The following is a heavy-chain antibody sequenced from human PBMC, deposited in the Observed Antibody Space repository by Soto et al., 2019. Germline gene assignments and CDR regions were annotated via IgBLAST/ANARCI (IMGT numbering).Heavy chain of an antibody. CDR2: ISYDGSNK. CDR3: ARDLDEFWSGYETPASGYYYGMDV. J-gene: IGHJ6*02. Sequence: QVQLVESGGGVVQPGRSLRLSCAASGFTFSSYAMHWVRQAPGKGLEWVAVISYDGSNKYYADSVKGRFTISRDNSKNTLYLQMNSLRAEDTAVYYCARDLDEFWSGYETPASGYYYGMDVWGQGTTVTVSS. CDR1: GFTFSSYA. V-gene: IGHV3-30-3*01. D-gene: IGHD3-3*01.